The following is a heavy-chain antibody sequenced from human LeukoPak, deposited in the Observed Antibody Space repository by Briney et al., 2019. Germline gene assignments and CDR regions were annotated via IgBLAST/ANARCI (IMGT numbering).Heavy chain of an antibody. V-gene: IGHV3-53*01. J-gene: IGHJ4*02. CDR3: ARGRNYFPIDY. Sequence: GGSLRLSCAASGFTVSNSLMTWVRQTPGKGLEWVSVTYSGGNTDYADSVKGRFTISRDNSKNTLYLQMSSLRVEDTAIYYCARGRNYFPIDYWGQGTFVIVSS. CDR2: TYSGGNT. D-gene: IGHD2/OR15-2a*01. CDR1: GFTVSNSL.